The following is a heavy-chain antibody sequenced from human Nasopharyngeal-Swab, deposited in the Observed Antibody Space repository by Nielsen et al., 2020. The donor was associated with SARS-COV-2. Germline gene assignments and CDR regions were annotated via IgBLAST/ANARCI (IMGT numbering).Heavy chain of an antibody. J-gene: IGHJ4*02. D-gene: IGHD2-21*02. Sequence: GESLKISCAASGFTFSTAMSWVRQAPGKGLECVSGIGGSGVKIYYAESVKGRFTISRDNSKNTLYLQMNRLKADDTAIYYCAKEAPSCGADCRSLSDYWGQGILVTVSS. CDR2: IGGSGVKI. CDR3: AKEAPSCGADCRSLSDY. V-gene: IGHV3-23*01. CDR1: GFTFSTA.